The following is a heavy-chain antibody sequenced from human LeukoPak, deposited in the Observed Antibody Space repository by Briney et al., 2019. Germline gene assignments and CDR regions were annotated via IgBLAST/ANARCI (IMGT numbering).Heavy chain of an antibody. V-gene: IGHV3-48*03. CDR1: EFTFRNYE. D-gene: IGHD3/OR15-3a*01. CDR2: ISSSGGGI. Sequence: GGSLRLSCEAFEFTFRNYEINWVRQAPGKGREWLSYISSSGGGIYYADSVRVRFTISRDNAKKSVFLQMDRVRAEDTAVYYCVRVMIYYMDVWGRGTTVPVSS. J-gene: IGHJ6*03. CDR3: VRVMIYYMDV.